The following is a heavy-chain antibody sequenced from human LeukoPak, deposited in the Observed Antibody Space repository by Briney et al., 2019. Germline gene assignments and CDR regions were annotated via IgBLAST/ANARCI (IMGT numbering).Heavy chain of an antibody. J-gene: IGHJ3*02. CDR2: IYYSGST. Sequence: SETLSLTCTVSGGSISSSSYYWGWIRQPPGKGLEWIGNIYYSGSTYYNPSLKSRVTISVDTSKSQFSLRLSSVTVADTAVYYCARIVGAITGGLDIWGQGTMVTVSS. V-gene: IGHV4-39*01. D-gene: IGHD1-26*01. CDR3: ARIVGAITGGLDI. CDR1: GGSISSSSYY.